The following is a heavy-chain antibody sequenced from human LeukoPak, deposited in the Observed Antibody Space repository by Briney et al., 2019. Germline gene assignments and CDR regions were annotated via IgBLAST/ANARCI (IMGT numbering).Heavy chain of an antibody. Sequence: ASVKVSCKASGYTFTGYYMHWVRQAPGQGLEWMGWINPNSGGTNYAQKFQGRATMTRDTSISTAYMELSRLRSDDTAVYYCARVCIYGGNFGCFDYWGQGTLVTVSS. CDR3: ARVCIYGGNFGCFDY. D-gene: IGHD4-23*01. CDR2: INPNSGGT. J-gene: IGHJ4*02. CDR1: GYTFTGYY. V-gene: IGHV1-2*02.